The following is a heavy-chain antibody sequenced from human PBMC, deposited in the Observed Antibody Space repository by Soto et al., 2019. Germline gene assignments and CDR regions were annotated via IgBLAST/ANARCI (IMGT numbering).Heavy chain of an antibody. CDR3: ARGLGSGADS. V-gene: IGHV1-3*01. D-gene: IGHD2-21*01. J-gene: IGHJ4*02. CDR2: INAGNGNT. CDR1: GYTFTTYA. Sequence: QVHLVQSGAEVKKPGASVKVSCKASGYTFTTYAMHWVRQAPGQRPEWMGWINAGNGNTKYSQKFQGRVTITRDTPAGTAYMELSSLRSEDTAVYYCARGLGSGADSWGQGTLVTVSS.